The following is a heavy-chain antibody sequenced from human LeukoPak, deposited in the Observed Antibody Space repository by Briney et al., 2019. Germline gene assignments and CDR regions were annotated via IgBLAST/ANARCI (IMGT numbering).Heavy chain of an antibody. CDR3: ARGPLGKDYFDY. J-gene: IGHJ4*02. V-gene: IGHV3-20*04. D-gene: IGHD7-27*01. Sequence: PGGSLRLSCAASGFTFDDYGMSWVRQAPGKGLEWVSGVNWNGGTTGYADSVKGQFTISRDNAKNSLYLQMNSLRAEDTALYYCARGPLGKDYFDYWGQGTLVTVSS. CDR1: GFTFDDYG. CDR2: VNWNGGTT.